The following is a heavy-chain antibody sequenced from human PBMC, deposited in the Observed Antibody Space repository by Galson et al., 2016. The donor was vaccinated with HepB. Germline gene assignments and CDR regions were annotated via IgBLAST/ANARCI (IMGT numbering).Heavy chain of an antibody. CDR1: GFTFGRYA. D-gene: IGHD6-13*01. Sequence: LRLSCAASGFTFGRYAMSWVRQAPGKGLEWVSAISGDGGSTYYAGSVQGRFTSSRDRSTNTMYLQMNSLKSEDTAVYYCTRAGQTNSWYGSQFDYWGQGTMVTVSS. CDR2: ISGDGGST. J-gene: IGHJ4*02. V-gene: IGHV3-23*01. CDR3: TRAGQTNSWYGSQFDY.